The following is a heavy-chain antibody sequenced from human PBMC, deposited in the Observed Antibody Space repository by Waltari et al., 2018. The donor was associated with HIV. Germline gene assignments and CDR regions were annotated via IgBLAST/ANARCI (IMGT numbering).Heavy chain of an antibody. CDR1: GFTFSNYW. CDR3: ARLVYTGSYIDSFDV. CDR2: IKDDGGEE. Sequence: EVQLVESGGGLVQPGGSLRLSCVASGFTFSNYWMNWVRQTPTKGLEWVANIKDDGGEEYYVDSVKGRFTISRDNAKNSLYLQMNSLRVEDTAVYYCARLVYTGSYIDSFDVWGQGTKATVSS. D-gene: IGHD1-26*01. J-gene: IGHJ3*01. V-gene: IGHV3-7*01.